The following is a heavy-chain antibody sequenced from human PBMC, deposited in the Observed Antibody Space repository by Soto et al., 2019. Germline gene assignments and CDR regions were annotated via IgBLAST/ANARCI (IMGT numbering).Heavy chain of an antibody. J-gene: IGHJ5*02. CDR2: IIPIFGNT. CDR3: ARVKGSGYHNWFDP. D-gene: IGHD3-22*01. CDR1: GGTFSSYA. V-gene: IGHV1-18*01. Sequence: ASVKVSCKASGGTFSSYAISWVRQAPGQGLEWMGGIIPIFGNTNYAQKLQGRVTMTTDTSTSTAYMELRSLRSDDTAVYYCARVKGSGYHNWFDPWGQGTLVTVSS.